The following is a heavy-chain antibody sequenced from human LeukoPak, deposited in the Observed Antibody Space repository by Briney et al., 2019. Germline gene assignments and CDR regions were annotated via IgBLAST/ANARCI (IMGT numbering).Heavy chain of an antibody. J-gene: IGHJ4*02. CDR2: IIPIFGTA. V-gene: IGHV1-69*13. CDR3: ARHVLNLFGYCSGGSCYGSFDY. D-gene: IGHD2-15*01. CDR1: GGTSSSYA. Sequence: HWASVKVSCKASGGTSSSYAISWVRQAPGQGPEWMGGIIPIFGTANYAQKFQGRVTITADESTSTAYMELSSLRSEDTAVHYCARHVLNLFGYCSGGSCYGSFDYWGQGTLVTVSS.